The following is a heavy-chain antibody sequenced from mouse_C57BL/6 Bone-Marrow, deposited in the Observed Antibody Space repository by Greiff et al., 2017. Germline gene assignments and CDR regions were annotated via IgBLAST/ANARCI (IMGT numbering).Heavy chain of an antibody. CDR1: EYEFPSHD. CDR3: ARQNYYGSSYVGYFDV. D-gene: IGHD1-1*01. Sequence: EVQRVESGGGLVQPGESLKLSCESNEYEFPSHDMPWVRKTPEKRLELVAAINSDGGSTYYPDTMERRFIISRDNTKKTLYLQMSSLRSEDTALYYCARQNYYGSSYVGYFDVWGTGTTVTVSS. V-gene: IGHV5-2*01. CDR2: INSDGGST. J-gene: IGHJ1*03.